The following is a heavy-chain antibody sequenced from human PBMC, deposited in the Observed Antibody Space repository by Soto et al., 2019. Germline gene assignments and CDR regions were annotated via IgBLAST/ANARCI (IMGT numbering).Heavy chain of an antibody. Sequence: GGSLRLSCAASGFTFSSYTMAWVRQAPGKGLEWVTANSDNGSNKYYADSVKGRFTISRDNSKNTLYLQMNSLRAEDTAVYYCARDGAPSLRVVAATLDYWGQGALVTVSS. D-gene: IGHD2-15*01. V-gene: IGHV3-33*08. J-gene: IGHJ4*02. CDR3: ARDGAPSLRVVAATLDY. CDR1: GFTFSSYT. CDR2: NSDNGSNK.